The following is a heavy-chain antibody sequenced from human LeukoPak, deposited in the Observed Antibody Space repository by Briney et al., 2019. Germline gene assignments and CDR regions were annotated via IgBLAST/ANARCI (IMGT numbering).Heavy chain of an antibody. CDR3: ARDKDGPGASIDY. J-gene: IGHJ4*02. V-gene: IGHV3-74*01. Sequence: AGGSLRLSCAASGFTFSTYWMLRVRQTPGKGLVWVSRINNDGSLRTYADSVKGRFTISRDNAKNTLYLQMSSLTAEDTALYYCARDKDGPGASIDYWGQGTLVTVPS. CDR2: INNDGSLR. CDR1: GFTFSTYW. D-gene: IGHD5-24*01.